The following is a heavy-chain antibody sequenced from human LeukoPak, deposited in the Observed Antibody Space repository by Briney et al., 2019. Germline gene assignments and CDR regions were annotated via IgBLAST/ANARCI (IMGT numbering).Heavy chain of an antibody. Sequence: PSETLSLTCTVSGGSISSYYWSWIRQPPGKGLEWIGYIYYSGSTKYNPSLKSRVTISVDTSKNQFSLKLRSGTAADTAVYYCARGARAGYNLEPFDYWGQGTLVTVSS. D-gene: IGHD5-24*01. V-gene: IGHV4-59*08. CDR1: GGSISSYY. CDR3: ARGARAGYNLEPFDY. CDR2: IYYSGST. J-gene: IGHJ4*02.